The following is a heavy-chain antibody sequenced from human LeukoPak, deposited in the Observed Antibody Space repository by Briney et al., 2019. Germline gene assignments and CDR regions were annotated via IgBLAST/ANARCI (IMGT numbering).Heavy chain of an antibody. CDR1: GFTFSSYT. J-gene: IGHJ6*02. V-gene: IGHV3-21*06. Sequence: GGSLRLSCAASGFTFSSYTMNWVRQAPGKGLEWVSSISSSSSHIYHAESVKGRFTISRDNAKNSLYLQMNSLRAEDTAVYYCARVYASGSYYRGMDVWGQGTTVTVSS. CDR3: ARVYASGSYYRGMDV. CDR2: ISSSSSHI. D-gene: IGHD3-10*01.